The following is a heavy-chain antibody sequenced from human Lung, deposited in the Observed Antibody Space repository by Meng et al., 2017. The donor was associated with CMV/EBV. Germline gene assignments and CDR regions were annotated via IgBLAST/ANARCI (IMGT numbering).Heavy chain of an antibody. CDR3: ARDNNWGPDY. V-gene: IGHV1-2*02. J-gene: IGHJ4*02. Sequence: SXXVSCQASGYTFTAHYFHWVRQAPGQGLEWMGWIHPHRGDTKYAQQFQGRVTLTRDTSINTGYMELTRLTSDDTAVYYCARDNNWGPDYWGQGTLVSVSS. D-gene: IGHD7-27*01. CDR2: IHPHRGDT. CDR1: GYTFTAHY.